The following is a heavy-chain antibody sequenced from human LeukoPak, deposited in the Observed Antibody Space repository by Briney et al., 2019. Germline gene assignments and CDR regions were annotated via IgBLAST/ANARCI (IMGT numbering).Heavy chain of an antibody. D-gene: IGHD3-22*01. CDR2: IYSGGSI. CDR3: ARDLRDTSGYFDY. J-gene: IGHJ4*02. CDR1: EFTVSRSY. V-gene: IGHV3-53*01. Sequence: GGSLRLSCAASEFTVSRSYMTWIRQAPGKGVEWVSLIYSGGSIYYADSVKGRFTISRDNSKNTLYLEMNSLRAEDTAVYYCARDLRDTSGYFDYWGQGTLVIVSS.